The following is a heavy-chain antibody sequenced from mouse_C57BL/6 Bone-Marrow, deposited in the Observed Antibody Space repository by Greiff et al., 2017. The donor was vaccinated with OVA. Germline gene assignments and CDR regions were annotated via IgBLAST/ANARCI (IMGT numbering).Heavy chain of an antibody. V-gene: IGHV14-4*01. D-gene: IGHD1-1*01. CDR2: IDPENGDT. CDR1: GFNIKDDY. CDR3: TAYYYGSSHWYFDV. Sequence: EVKLMESGAELVRPGASVKLSCTASGFNIKDDYMHWVKQRPEQGLEWIGWIDPENGDTEYASKFQGKATITADKSSNTAYLQLSSLTSEDTAVYYCTAYYYGSSHWYFDVWGTGTTVTVSS. J-gene: IGHJ1*03.